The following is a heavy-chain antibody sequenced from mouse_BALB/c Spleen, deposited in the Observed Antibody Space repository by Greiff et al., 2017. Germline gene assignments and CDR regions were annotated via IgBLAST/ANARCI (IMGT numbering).Heavy chain of an antibody. V-gene: IGHV3-2*02. J-gene: IGHJ3*01. Sequence: VQLKESGPGLVKPSQSLSLTCTVTGYSITSAYAWTWIRQFPGNKLEWMGSISYSGSTSYNPSLKSRISITRDTSKNQFFLQLNSVTTEDTATYYCARSRYDYTWFAYWGQGTLVTVSA. CDR3: ARSRYDYTWFAY. D-gene: IGHD2-4*01. CDR2: ISYSGST. CDR1: GYSITSAYA.